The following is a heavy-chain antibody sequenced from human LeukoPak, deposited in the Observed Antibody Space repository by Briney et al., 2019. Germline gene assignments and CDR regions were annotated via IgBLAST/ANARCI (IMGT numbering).Heavy chain of an antibody. D-gene: IGHD3-9*01. CDR2: ISSSSSYI. Sequence: GGSLRLSCAASGFTFSSYSMNWVRQVPGKGLEWVSSISSSSSYIYYADSVKGRFTISRDNAKNSLYLQMNSLRAEDTAVYYCAVLRYFDWLPEYDYWGQGTLVTVSS. J-gene: IGHJ4*02. CDR3: AVLRYFDWLPEYDY. CDR1: GFTFSSYS. V-gene: IGHV3-21*01.